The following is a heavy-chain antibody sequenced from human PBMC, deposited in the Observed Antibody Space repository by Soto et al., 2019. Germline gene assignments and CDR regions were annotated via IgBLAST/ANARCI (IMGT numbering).Heavy chain of an antibody. J-gene: IGHJ6*02. D-gene: IGHD3-10*01. CDR1: GGSISSYY. V-gene: IGHV4-59*08. Sequence: SETLSLTCTVSGGSISSYYWSWIRQPPGKGLEWIGYIYYSGSTNYNPSLKSRVTISVDTSKNQFSLKLSSVTAADTAVYYCARSVWAMVRGATYPYYYYGMDVWGQGTTVTVS. CDR2: IYYSGST. CDR3: ARSVWAMVRGATYPYYYYGMDV.